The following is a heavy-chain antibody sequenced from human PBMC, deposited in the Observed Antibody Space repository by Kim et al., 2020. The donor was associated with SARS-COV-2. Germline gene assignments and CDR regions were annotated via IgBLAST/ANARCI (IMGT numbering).Heavy chain of an antibody. D-gene: IGHD3-22*01. V-gene: IGHV1-69*04. Sequence: SVKVSCKASGGTFSSYAISWVRQAPGQGLEWMGRIIPILGIANYAQKFQGRVTITADKSTSTAYMELSSLRSEDTAVYYCASDTRDSTIDYWGQGTLVTVSS. CDR2: IIPILGIA. CDR3: ASDTRDSTIDY. CDR1: GGTFSSYA. J-gene: IGHJ4*02.